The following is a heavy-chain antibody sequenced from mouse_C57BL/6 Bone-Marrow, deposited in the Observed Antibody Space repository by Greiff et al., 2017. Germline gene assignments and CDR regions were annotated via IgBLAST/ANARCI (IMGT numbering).Heavy chain of an antibody. J-gene: IGHJ4*01. CDR1: GYTFTSYW. D-gene: IGHD2-4*01. V-gene: IGHV1-55*01. CDR2: LYPGSGST. CDR3: ARGGLRLYAMDY. Sequence: QVQLQQPGAELVKPGASVKMSCKASGYTFTSYWITWVKQRPGQGLEWIGDLYPGSGSTNYNEKFKSKATLTVDTSSSTAYMQLSSLASEDSAVYYCARGGLRLYAMDYWGQRTSVTVAS.